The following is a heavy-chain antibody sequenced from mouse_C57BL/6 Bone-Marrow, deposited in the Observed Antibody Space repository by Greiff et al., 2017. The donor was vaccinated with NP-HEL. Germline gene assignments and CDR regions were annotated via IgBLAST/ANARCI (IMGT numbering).Heavy chain of an antibody. CDR3: ARQRGAINTVVAPYFDY. D-gene: IGHD1-1*01. Sequence: EVQLVESGGDLVKPGGSLKLSCAASGFTFSSYGMSWVRQTPDKRLEWVATISSGGSYTYYPASVKGRFTISRAHAKNTLYLQLSSLKSEDTAMEYCARQRGAINTVVAPYFDYWGQGTTLTVSS. CDR2: ISSGGSYT. V-gene: IGHV5-6*01. J-gene: IGHJ2*01. CDR1: GFTFSSYG.